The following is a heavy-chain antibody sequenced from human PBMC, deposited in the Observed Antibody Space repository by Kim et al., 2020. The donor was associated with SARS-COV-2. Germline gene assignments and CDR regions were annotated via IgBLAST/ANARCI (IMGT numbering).Heavy chain of an antibody. D-gene: IGHD2-21*02. J-gene: IGHJ4*02. CDR2: INHSGST. CDR1: GGSFSGYY. V-gene: IGHV4-34*01. Sequence: SETLSLTCAVYGGSFSGYYWSWIRQPPGKGLEWIGEINHSGSTNYNPSLKSRVTISVDTSKNQFSLKLSSVTAADTAVYYCARGALVTAISPFDYWGQGTLVTVSS. CDR3: ARGALVTAISPFDY.